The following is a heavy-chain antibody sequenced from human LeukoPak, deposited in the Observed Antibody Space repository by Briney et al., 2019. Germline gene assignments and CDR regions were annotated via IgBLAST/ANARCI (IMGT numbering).Heavy chain of an antibody. CDR2: ISSSSSTI. D-gene: IGHD5-18*01. CDR1: GFTFSSYS. V-gene: IGHV3-48*01. Sequence: PGGSLRLSCAASGFTFSSYSMNWVRQAPGKGLEWVSYISSSSSTIYYPDSVKGRFTISRDNAKNSLYLQMTSLRAEDTAVYYCARGGYSYGFYYYYYYMDVWGKGTTVTVSS. J-gene: IGHJ6*03. CDR3: ARGGYSYGFYYYYYYMDV.